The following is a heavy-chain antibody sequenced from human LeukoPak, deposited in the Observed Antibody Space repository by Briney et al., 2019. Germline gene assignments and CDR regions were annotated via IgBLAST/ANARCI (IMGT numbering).Heavy chain of an antibody. CDR3: ATEIVGYGDVHYFDS. CDR1: EYTLTEIS. D-gene: IGHD4-17*01. Sequence: GASVKVSCKVSEYTLTEISMHWVRQAPGQGLEWMGGFNPEDAETIYARSFQGRLTVTEDTSTDTAYMELSSLRSEDTAMYYCATEIVGYGDVHYFDSWGQGTLVTVSS. V-gene: IGHV1-24*01. J-gene: IGHJ4*02. CDR2: FNPEDAET.